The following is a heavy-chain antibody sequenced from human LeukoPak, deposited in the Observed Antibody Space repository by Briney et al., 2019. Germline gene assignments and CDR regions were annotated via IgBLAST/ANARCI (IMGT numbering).Heavy chain of an antibody. CDR1: GFTFSSYA. CDR2: ISGSGGGT. D-gene: IGHD6-13*01. CDR3: AKSGYSSSWKYYFDY. V-gene: IGHV3-23*01. Sequence: GGSLRPSCAASGFTFSSYAMSWVRQAPGKGLEWVSAISGSGGGTYYADSVKGRFTISRDNSKNTLYLQMNSLRAEDTAVYYCAKSGYSSSWKYYFDYWGQGTLVTVSS. J-gene: IGHJ4*02.